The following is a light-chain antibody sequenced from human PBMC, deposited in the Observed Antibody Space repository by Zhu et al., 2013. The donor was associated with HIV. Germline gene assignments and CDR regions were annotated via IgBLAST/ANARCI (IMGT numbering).Light chain of an antibody. CDR1: QSVSSSY. CDR3: QQYGSSPFT. V-gene: IGKV3-20*01. Sequence: EIVLTQSPGTLSLSPGERATLSCRASQSVSSSYLAWYQQKPGQAPRLLIYGASSRATGIPDRFSGSGSGTDFTLTISRLEPEDFAVYYCQQYGSSPFTFGGGTTVESK. J-gene: IGKJ4*01. CDR2: GAS.